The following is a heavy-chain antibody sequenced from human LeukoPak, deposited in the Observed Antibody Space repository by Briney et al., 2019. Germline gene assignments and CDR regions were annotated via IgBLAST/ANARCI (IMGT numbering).Heavy chain of an antibody. CDR1: GGSFSGYY. V-gene: IGHV4-4*07. Sequence: SETLSLTCAVYGGSFSGYYWSWIRQPAGKGLEWIGRIYTSGSTNYNPSLKSRVTMSVDTSKNQFSLKLSSVTAADTAVYYCARDGTMVRGVIIGVSAFDIWGQGTMATVSS. CDR2: IYTSGST. CDR3: ARDGTMVRGVIIGVSAFDI. D-gene: IGHD3-10*01. J-gene: IGHJ3*02.